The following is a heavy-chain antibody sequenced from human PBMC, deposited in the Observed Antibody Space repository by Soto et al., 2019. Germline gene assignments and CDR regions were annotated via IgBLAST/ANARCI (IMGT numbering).Heavy chain of an antibody. CDR1: GFTVSSNY. Sequence: GGSLRLSCAASGFTVSSNYMTWVRQAPGKGLEWVSILWSAGLTYYADSVKGRFTISRDDSKNTLYLQMNSLRAEDSAVYYCARELPPDLWGQGTLVTVSS. V-gene: IGHV3-53*01. CDR3: ARELPPDL. J-gene: IGHJ5*02. CDR2: LWSAGLT. D-gene: IGHD2-15*01.